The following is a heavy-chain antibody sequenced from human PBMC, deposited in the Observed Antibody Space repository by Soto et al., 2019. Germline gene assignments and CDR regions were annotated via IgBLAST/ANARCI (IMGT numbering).Heavy chain of an antibody. CDR1: VCTFSSNP. CDR2: IIPIFATP. Sequence: QVQLMQSGAEVRKPGSSVTVSCKASVCTFSSNPISWVRQAPGQGLEWMGGIIPIFATPHYARRFLDRVTLTADRSTNTAYMEPTGLTSEDTAIYYCARDLSAVKRFESFKYYRMDVWGQGTTVTVS. CDR3: ARDLSAVKRFESFKYYRMDV. V-gene: IGHV1-69*06. J-gene: IGHJ6*02. D-gene: IGHD3-3*01.